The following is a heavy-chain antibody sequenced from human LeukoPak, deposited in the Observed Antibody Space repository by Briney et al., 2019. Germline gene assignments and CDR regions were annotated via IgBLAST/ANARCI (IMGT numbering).Heavy chain of an antibody. CDR3: ARGGPGMVRGVSVDY. V-gene: IGHV4-34*01. J-gene: IGHJ4*02. CDR1: GGSFSGYY. Sequence: SETLSLTCAVHGGSFSGYYWSWIRQPPGKGLEWIGEINHSGSTNYNPSLKSRVTISVDTSKNQSSLKLSSVTAADPAVYYCARGGPGMVRGVSVDYWGQGTLVTVSS. CDR2: INHSGST. D-gene: IGHD3-10*01.